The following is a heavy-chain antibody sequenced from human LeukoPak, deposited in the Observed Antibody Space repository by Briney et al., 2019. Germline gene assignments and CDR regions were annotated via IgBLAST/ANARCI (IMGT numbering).Heavy chain of an antibody. CDR3: ARDPRIVGSTPDWFDP. V-gene: IGHV1-18*01. CDR2: INAYNGNT. Sequence: ASVKVSCKTSGYTFTSFGISWVRKAPGQGLEWMGWINAYNGNTNYAQQSQGRVTMTTDTSTSTANMELNSLRSDGTAVYYCARDPRIVGSTPDWFDPWGKGTLVTVPS. D-gene: IGHD1-26*01. CDR1: GYTFTSFG. J-gene: IGHJ5*02.